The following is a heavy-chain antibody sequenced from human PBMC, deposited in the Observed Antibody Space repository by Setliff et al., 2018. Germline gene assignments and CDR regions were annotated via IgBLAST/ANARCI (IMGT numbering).Heavy chain of an antibody. D-gene: IGHD1-26*01. CDR1: GGSISSSGYY. Sequence: PLETLSLTCTVSGGSISSSGYYWSWIRQPPGKGLEWIGNIYYSGRTYYNPSLKSRVTISVDTSKNQFSLKLTSVTAADTAVYYCAKITGMVGATPYYFDYWGQGTLVTVS. CDR3: AKITGMVGATPYYFDY. V-gene: IGHV4-39*01. CDR2: IYYSGRT. J-gene: IGHJ4*02.